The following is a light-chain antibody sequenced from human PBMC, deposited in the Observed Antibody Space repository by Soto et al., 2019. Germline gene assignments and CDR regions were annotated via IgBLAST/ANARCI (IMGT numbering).Light chain of an antibody. CDR3: QQSYNTPQT. Sequence: DIQMTQSPSSLSACVGDRVTITCRASHTITNYLNWYQQQSGKAPKLLIYATDTLQSGVPSRFSGSGSGTDYTLTISSLQPEDFATYYCQQSYNTPQTFGQGTKVDIK. J-gene: IGKJ1*01. CDR2: ATD. CDR1: HTITNY. V-gene: IGKV1-39*01.